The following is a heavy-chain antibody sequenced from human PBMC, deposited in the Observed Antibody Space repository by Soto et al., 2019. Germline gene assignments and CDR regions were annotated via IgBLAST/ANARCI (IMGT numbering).Heavy chain of an antibody. CDR1: GYRFTSYW. J-gene: IGHJ4*02. CDR2: IDPSGSYT. CDR3: ARLYVGTTPTLDY. V-gene: IGHV5-10-1*01. Sequence: PGESLKISCKGSGYRFTSYWITWVRQMPGKGLEWMGRIDPSGSYTNYSPSFQGHVTVSADRSISTAYLQWSSLKASDTAMYYCARLYVGTTPTLDYWGQGTLVTVSS. D-gene: IGHD1-26*01.